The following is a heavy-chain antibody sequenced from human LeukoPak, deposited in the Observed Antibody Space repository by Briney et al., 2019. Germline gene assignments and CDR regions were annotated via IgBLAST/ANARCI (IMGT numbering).Heavy chain of an antibody. V-gene: IGHV4-39*01. Sequence: SETLSLTCTVSGGSIRGTSYYWGWIRQPPGKGLEWIGSIYYSGSTYYNRSLKSRVTISVDTSKNQFSLKLSSVTAADTAVYYCGRLFYDFWRGHYYYYMDVWGKGTTVTVSS. CDR3: GRLFYDFWRGHYYYYMDV. CDR2: IYYSGST. D-gene: IGHD3-3*01. J-gene: IGHJ6*03. CDR1: GGSIRGTSYY.